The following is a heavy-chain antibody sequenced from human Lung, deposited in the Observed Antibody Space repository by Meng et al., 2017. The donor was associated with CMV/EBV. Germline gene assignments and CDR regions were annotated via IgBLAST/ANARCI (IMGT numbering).Heavy chain of an antibody. J-gene: IGHJ4*02. CDR3: ARAHYDYVWGSSLYYFDY. CDR1: GFTFSSYS. D-gene: IGHD3-16*01. Sequence: ESLKISXAASGFTFSSYSMNWVRQAPGKGLEWVSYISSSSSTIYYADSVKGRFTISRDNAKNSLYLQMNSLRAEDTAVYYCARAHYDYVWGSSLYYFDYWGQGXLVTVSS. CDR2: ISSSSSTI. V-gene: IGHV3-48*04.